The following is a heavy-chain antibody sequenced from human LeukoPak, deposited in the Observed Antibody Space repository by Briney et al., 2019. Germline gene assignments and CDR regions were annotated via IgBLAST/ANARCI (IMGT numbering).Heavy chain of an antibody. V-gene: IGHV3-30*18. D-gene: IGHD3-16*01. CDR1: GFTFSSYG. J-gene: IGHJ3*02. CDR2: ISYDGSNK. CDR3: AKDGRQLKTFKGQESDAFDI. Sequence: GGSLRLSCAASGFTFSSYGMHWVRQAPGKGLEWVAVISYDGSNKYYADSVKGRFTISRDNSKNTLYLQMNSLRAEDTAVYYCAKDGRQLKTFKGQESDAFDIWGQGTMVTVSS.